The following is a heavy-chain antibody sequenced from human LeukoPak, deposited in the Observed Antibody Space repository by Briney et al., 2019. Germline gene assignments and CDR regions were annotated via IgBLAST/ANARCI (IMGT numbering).Heavy chain of an antibody. Sequence: SETLSLTCTVSGGSISSSSHYWGWIRQPPGKGLEWIGSIYYSGSTYYNPSLKSRVTISVDTSKNQFSLMLSSVTAADTAVYYCARHSPQTHDSSGYYYFDYWGQGTLVTVSS. CDR1: GGSISSSSHY. CDR3: ARHSPQTHDSSGYYYFDY. D-gene: IGHD3-22*01. J-gene: IGHJ4*02. CDR2: IYYSGST. V-gene: IGHV4-39*01.